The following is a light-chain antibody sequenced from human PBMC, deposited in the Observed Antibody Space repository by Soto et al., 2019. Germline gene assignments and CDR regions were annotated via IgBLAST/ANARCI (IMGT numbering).Light chain of an antibody. V-gene: IGKV3-11*01. CDR1: QSIRTS. J-gene: IGKJ5*01. CDR2: DAS. CDR3: QQRNVWPPIT. Sequence: EVVLTQCPATLSLSQGERATLSCRASQSIRTSLAWYQQKPGQAPRLVIFDASNRADGVPARFGGSGSGTDFTLTINSLEPEDFAVYYCQQRNVWPPITFGQGTLLEI.